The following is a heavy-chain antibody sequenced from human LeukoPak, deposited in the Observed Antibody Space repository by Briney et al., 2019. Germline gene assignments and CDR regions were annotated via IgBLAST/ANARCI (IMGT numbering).Heavy chain of an antibody. CDR3: ARDPYSGSHGAFDI. V-gene: IGHV3-48*04. D-gene: IGHD1-26*01. Sequence: PGGSLRLSCAASGFTFSSYSMNWVRQAPGKGLEWVSYISSSSSAIYYADSVKGRFTISRDNAKNSLYLQMNSLRAEDTAVYYCARDPYSGSHGAFDIWGQGTMVTVSS. CDR1: GFTFSSYS. CDR2: ISSSSSAI. J-gene: IGHJ3*02.